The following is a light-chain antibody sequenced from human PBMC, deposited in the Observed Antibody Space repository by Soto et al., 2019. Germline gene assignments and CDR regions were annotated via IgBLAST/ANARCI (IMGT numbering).Light chain of an antibody. Sequence: VIWMTQSPSLLCASIGDRVTISCRMSQDITSYLAWYQQKPGRAPKLLIYAASTLQSGVLSRFSGSGSGTDFTLTISSLQPEDFATYYCQQLKSYPLTFGGGTKVDIK. CDR1: QDITSY. CDR2: AAS. V-gene: IGKV1D-8*03. J-gene: IGKJ4*01. CDR3: QQLKSYPLT.